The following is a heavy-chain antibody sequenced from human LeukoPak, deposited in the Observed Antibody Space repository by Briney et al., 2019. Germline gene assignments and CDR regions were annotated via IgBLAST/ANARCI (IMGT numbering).Heavy chain of an antibody. J-gene: IGHJ4*02. CDR3: ARNGVHDYGGNPLDY. V-gene: IGHV3-11*01. Sequence: GGPLRLSCAASGFTFSDYYMSWIRQAPGKGLEWVSYISSGSTIYYADSVKGRFTISRDNAKNSLYLQMNSLRAEDTAVYYCARNGVHDYGGNPLDYWGQGTLVTVSS. CDR2: ISSGSTI. D-gene: IGHD4-23*01. CDR1: GFTFSDYY.